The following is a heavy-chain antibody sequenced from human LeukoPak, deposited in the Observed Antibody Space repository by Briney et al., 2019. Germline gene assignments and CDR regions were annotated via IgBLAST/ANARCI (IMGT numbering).Heavy chain of an antibody. J-gene: IGHJ4*02. CDR3: ARDADSTLDYGGNSGGGSDY. CDR2: TIPIFGIA. D-gene: IGHD4-23*01. V-gene: IGHV1-69*04. CDR1: GGTFTSYA. Sequence: ASVKVSCKASGGTFTSYAISWVRQAPGQGLEWMGRTIPIFGIANYAQKFQGRVTITADKSTSTAYMELRSLRSEDTAVYYCARDADSTLDYGGNSGGGSDYWGQGTLVTVSS.